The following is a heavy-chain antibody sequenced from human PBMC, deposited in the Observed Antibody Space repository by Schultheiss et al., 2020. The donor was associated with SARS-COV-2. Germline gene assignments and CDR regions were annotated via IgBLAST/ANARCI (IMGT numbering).Heavy chain of an antibody. D-gene: IGHD3-10*01. CDR2: IYYSGST. CDR3: ARHSHGSGSYHPYNWNDLNAFDI. J-gene: IGHJ3*02. CDR1: GGSISSYY. V-gene: IGHV4-59*08. Sequence: SETLSLTCTVSGGSISSYYWSWIRQPPGKGLEWIGYIYYSGSTNYNPSLKSRVTISVDTSKNQFSLKLSSVTAADTAVYYCARHSHGSGSYHPYNWNDLNAFDIWGQGAMVTVSS.